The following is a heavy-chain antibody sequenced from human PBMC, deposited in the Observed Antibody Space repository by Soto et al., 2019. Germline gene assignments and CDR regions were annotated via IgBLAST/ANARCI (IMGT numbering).Heavy chain of an antibody. V-gene: IGHV1-18*01. CDR3: GRDPDFWSGYLDY. CDR2: INPYNGKK. Sequence: QVQLLQSGAEVKKAGASVKVSCEASGFTSTSYGFSWVRQAPGQGLEWMGWINPYNGKKNYAQKFQGRVTMTIDTATDTVYMEVRSLRSDDTAVYYCGRDPDFWSGYLDYWGQGTLVTVSS. CDR1: GFTSTSYG. D-gene: IGHD3-3*01. J-gene: IGHJ4*02.